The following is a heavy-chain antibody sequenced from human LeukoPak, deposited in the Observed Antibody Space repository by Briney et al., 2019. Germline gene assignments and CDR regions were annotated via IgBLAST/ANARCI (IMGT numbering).Heavy chain of an antibody. CDR2: ISNSGSTI. J-gene: IGHJ2*01. CDR3: ARARGLGPGGHFDL. CDR1: GLTFSDYY. D-gene: IGHD1-26*01. V-gene: IGHV3-11*04. Sequence: PGGSLRLSCAASGLTFSDYYMSWIRQAPGKGLEWVSYISNSGSTIYYADSVKGRFTISRDNAKNSLHLQRDSLRAEDTAVYYCARARGLGPGGHFDLWGRGTLVTVSS.